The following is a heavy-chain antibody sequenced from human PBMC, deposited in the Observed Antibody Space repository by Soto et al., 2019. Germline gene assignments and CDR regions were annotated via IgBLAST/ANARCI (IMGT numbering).Heavy chain of an antibody. V-gene: IGHV3-7*01. D-gene: IGHD5-12*01. J-gene: IGHJ4*02. Sequence: EVQLVESGGGLVQPGGSLRLSCEASGFSFSSYWMSWVRQAPGKGLEWVATIKEDGSEKSYVDSVKGRFTISRDNAKNSLYLQMNSLRAEDTAVYNCSRGRRSGYTGNDLDYWGQGTLVTVST. CDR3: SRGRRSGYTGNDLDY. CDR2: IKEDGSEK. CDR1: GFSFSSYW.